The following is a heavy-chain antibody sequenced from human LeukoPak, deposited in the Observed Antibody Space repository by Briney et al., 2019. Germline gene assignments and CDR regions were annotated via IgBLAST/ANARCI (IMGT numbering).Heavy chain of an antibody. Sequence: GGSLRLSCTASGFTFGDYAMSWVRQAPGKGLEWVGFIRSKAYGGTTEYAASVKGRFTISRDDSKSIAYLQMNSLKTEDTAVYYCTREAKGKGYCSSTSCGDAFDIWGQGTMVTVSS. CDR3: TREAKGKGYCSSTSCGDAFDI. CDR1: GFTFGDYA. J-gene: IGHJ3*02. V-gene: IGHV3-49*04. D-gene: IGHD2-2*01. CDR2: IRSKAYGGTT.